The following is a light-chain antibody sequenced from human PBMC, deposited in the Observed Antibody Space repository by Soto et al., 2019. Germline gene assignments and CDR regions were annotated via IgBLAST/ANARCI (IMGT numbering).Light chain of an antibody. V-gene: IGLV2-11*01. CDR3: CSYAGVYTWV. CDR2: DVS. J-gene: IGLJ3*02. CDR1: SSDVGGYNY. Sequence: QSVLTQPRSVSGSPGQSVTISCTGTSSDVGGYNYVSWYQQHPGKAPKLMIYDVSKRPSGVPDRFSGSKSGNTASLTISGLQAEDEADYYCCSYAGVYTWVFGGGTKLTVL.